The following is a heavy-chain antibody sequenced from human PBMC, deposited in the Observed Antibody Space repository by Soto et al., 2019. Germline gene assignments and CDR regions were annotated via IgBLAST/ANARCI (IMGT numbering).Heavy chain of an antibody. CDR2: SKRKIDGETT. Sequence: GGSLRLSCVVSGFTFSGAWMTWVRQAPGKGREWGGRSKRKIDGETTDYAAPVKGRFTSSRDDSKSKLYMQMNSLRTEETAKDYCTIGPGLTEFDYWGQGALVTVSS. D-gene: IGHD3-10*01. V-gene: IGHV3-15*01. CDR1: GFTFSGAW. CDR3: TIGPGLTEFDY. J-gene: IGHJ4*02.